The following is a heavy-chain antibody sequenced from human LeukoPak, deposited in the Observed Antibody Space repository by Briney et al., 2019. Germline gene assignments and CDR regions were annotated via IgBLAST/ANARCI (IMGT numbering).Heavy chain of an antibody. CDR3: ARGGQGYDLNWFDP. CDR2: MYSDGST. CDR1: GFTVSSNF. Sequence: GGSLRLSCAASGFTVSSNFMSWVRQAPEKGLEWVSVMYSDGSTYYADSVKGRFTISRDNSRNTLYLQMNSLRAEDTAVYYCARGGQGYDLNWFDPWGQGTLVTVSS. J-gene: IGHJ5*02. V-gene: IGHV3-53*05. D-gene: IGHD3-3*01.